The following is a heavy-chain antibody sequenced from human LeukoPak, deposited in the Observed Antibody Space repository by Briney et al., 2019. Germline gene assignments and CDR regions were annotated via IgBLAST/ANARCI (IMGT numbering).Heavy chain of an antibody. D-gene: IGHD6-13*01. CDR1: GFTFSNYA. Sequence: GGSLRLSCSASGFTFSNYAMHWVRQAPGKGLEYVSAISSNGGSTHYADSVKGRFTISRDNSKNTLYLQMSSLRAEDTAVYYCARLSSLHLPDSWGQGTLVTVSS. CDR2: ISSNGGST. J-gene: IGHJ4*02. CDR3: ARLSSLHLPDS. V-gene: IGHV3-64D*09.